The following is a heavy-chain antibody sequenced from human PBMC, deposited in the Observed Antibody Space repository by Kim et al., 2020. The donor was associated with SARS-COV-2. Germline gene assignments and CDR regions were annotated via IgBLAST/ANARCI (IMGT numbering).Heavy chain of an antibody. CDR1: GFTFSSYA. CDR3: VKGGYCSGGSCYFVRVWYFDL. D-gene: IGHD2-15*01. J-gene: IGHJ2*01. Sequence: GGSLRLSCSASGFTFSSYAMHWVRQAPGKGLEYVSAISSNGGSTYYADSVKGRFTISRDNSKNTLYLQMSSLRAEDTAVYYCVKGGYCSGGSCYFVRVWYFDLWGRGTLVTVSS. V-gene: IGHV3-64D*09. CDR2: ISSNGGST.